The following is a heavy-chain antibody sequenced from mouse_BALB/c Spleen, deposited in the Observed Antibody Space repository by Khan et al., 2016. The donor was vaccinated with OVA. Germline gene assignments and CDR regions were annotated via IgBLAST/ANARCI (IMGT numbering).Heavy chain of an antibody. CDR3: ARWGGNYPSYAMDY. Sequence: QVQLQQSGPELVKPGASVRISCKASGYTFTSYYIHWVKQRPGQGLEWIGWIYPGNVNTKYNEKLKGKATLTADTSSSTANMQLSSLNSEDSAVYFCARWGGNYPSYAMDYWGQGPSVTVSS. V-gene: IGHV1S56*01. J-gene: IGHJ4*01. CDR2: IYPGNVNT. CDR1: GYTFTSYY. D-gene: IGHD2-1*01.